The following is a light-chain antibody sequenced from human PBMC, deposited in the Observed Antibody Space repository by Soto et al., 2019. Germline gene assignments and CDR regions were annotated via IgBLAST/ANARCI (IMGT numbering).Light chain of an antibody. V-gene: IGKV3-20*01. CDR1: QTVISSF. CDR2: GAS. CDR3: QQYGSSGT. J-gene: IGKJ1*01. Sequence: EIVLTQSPVTLSLSPAERSTLSCRASQTVISSFLAWYQQKPGQAPRLLIYGASNRATGIPDRFSGSGSGTDFTLTISRLEPEDFAVYYCQQYGSSGTFGQGTKVDIK.